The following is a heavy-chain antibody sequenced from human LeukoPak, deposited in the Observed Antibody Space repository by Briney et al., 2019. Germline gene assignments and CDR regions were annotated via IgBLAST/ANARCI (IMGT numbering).Heavy chain of an antibody. Sequence: PGGSLRLSCAASGFTVSSNYMSWVRQAPGKGLEWVSVIYSGGSTYYADSVKGRFTISRDNSKNTLYLQMNSLGAEDTAVYYCARHYYDSSGYPNYFDYWGQGTLVTVSS. CDR1: GFTVSSNY. CDR3: ARHYYDSSGYPNYFDY. J-gene: IGHJ4*02. CDR2: IYSGGST. V-gene: IGHV3-66*04. D-gene: IGHD3-22*01.